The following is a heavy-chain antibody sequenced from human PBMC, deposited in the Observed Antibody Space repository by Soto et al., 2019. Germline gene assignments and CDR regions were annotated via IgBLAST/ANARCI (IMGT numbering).Heavy chain of an antibody. D-gene: IGHD3-22*01. CDR2: INHSGST. CDR1: GGSFSGYY. CDR3: ARAISDYYDSSGYYPSFDY. J-gene: IGHJ4*02. V-gene: IGHV4-34*01. Sequence: PSETLSLTCAVYGGSFSGYYWSWIRQPPGKGLEWIGEINHSGSTNYNPSLKSRVTISVDTSKNQFSLKLSSVTAADTAVYYCARAISDYYDSSGYYPSFDYWGQGTLVTVSS.